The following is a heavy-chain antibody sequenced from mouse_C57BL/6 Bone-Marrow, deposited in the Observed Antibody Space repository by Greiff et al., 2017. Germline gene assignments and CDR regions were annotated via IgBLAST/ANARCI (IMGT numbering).Heavy chain of an antibody. CDR2: ISGGGGNT. V-gene: IGHV5-9*01. CDR3: ARPGTGSYAMDY. J-gene: IGHJ4*01. D-gene: IGHD4-1*01. Sequence: DVMLVESGGGLVKPGGSLKLSCAASGFTFSSYTMSWVRQTPEKRLEWVATISGGGGNTYYPDSVKGRFTISRDNAKNTLYLQMSSLRSEDTALYYCARPGTGSYAMDYWGQGTSVTVSS. CDR1: GFTFSSYT.